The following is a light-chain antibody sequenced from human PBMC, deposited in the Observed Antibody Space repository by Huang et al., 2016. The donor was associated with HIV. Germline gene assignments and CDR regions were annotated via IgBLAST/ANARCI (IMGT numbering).Light chain of an antibody. CDR3: QQYNSYST. CDR2: KAS. J-gene: IGKJ1*01. V-gene: IGKV1-5*03. Sequence: DIQLTQSPSTLSASVGDRVIITCRASQSISSWLAWYQQKPGKAPKLLMYKASSLESGVPSRFSGSGSGTEFTLNISSLQPDDVATYYCQQYNSYSTFGQGTKVEIK. CDR1: QSISSW.